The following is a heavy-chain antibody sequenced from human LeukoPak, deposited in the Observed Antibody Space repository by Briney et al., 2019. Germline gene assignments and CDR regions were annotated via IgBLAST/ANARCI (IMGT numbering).Heavy chain of an antibody. Sequence: GGSLRLSCAASGFTFSDYYMSWIRQAPGKGLEWVSCISSSGSTIYYADSVKGRFTISRDNAKNSLYLQMNSLRAEDTAVYYCARDRSIAVAGTLYYYYYYGMDVWGQGTTVTVSS. J-gene: IGHJ6*02. V-gene: IGHV3-11*01. CDR3: ARDRSIAVAGTLYYYYYYGMDV. D-gene: IGHD6-19*01. CDR1: GFTFSDYY. CDR2: ISSSGSTI.